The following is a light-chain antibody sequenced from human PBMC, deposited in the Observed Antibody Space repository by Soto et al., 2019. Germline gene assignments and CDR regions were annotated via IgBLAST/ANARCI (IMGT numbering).Light chain of an antibody. Sequence: EIVMTQSPATLSVSPGERATLSCRASQSVSSNLAWYQQKPGQAPRLLIYGESTRATCIPARFSGSGSGTEFTLTISSLQSEDFAVYYCQQYNNWPPRRTFGQGNKVEIK. V-gene: IGKV3-15*01. CDR3: QQYNNWPPRRT. J-gene: IGKJ1*01. CDR2: GES. CDR1: QSVSSN.